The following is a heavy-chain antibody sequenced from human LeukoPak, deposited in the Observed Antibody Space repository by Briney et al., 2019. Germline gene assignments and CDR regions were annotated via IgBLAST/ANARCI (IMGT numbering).Heavy chain of an antibody. Sequence: SETLSLTCTVSGGSLSSGSYYWSWIRQPAGRGLEWIGRIYTSGSTNYNPSLKSRVTISVDTSKNQFSLRLNSVTAADTAVYYCARTPSIAAAGIFDYWGQGIVVTVSS. D-gene: IGHD6-13*01. CDR1: GGSLSSGSYY. V-gene: IGHV4-61*02. CDR2: IYTSGST. J-gene: IGHJ4*02. CDR3: ARTPSIAAAGIFDY.